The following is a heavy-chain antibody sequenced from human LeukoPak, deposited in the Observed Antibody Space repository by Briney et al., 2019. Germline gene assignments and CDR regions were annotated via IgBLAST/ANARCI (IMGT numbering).Heavy chain of an antibody. D-gene: IGHD3-10*01. J-gene: IGHJ5*02. CDR2: IYYIGST. Sequence: KGVXXXGYIYYIGSTYYNPSLKIRVTISVDTSKNQFSLKLSSVTAADTAVYYCARDLMVRGVIRSGWFDPWGQGTLVTVSS. CDR3: ARDLMVRGVIRSGWFDP. V-gene: IGHV4-31*02.